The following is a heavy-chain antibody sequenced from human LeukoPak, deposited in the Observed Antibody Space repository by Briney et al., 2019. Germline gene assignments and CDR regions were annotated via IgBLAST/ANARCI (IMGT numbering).Heavy chain of an antibody. CDR3: ARGATMVRGVRYFDY. CDR1: GGTFSSYA. V-gene: IGHV1-69*13. D-gene: IGHD3-10*01. J-gene: IGHJ4*02. Sequence: ASVKVSCKASGGTFSSYAISWVRQAPGQGLEWMGGIIPIFGTANYAQKFQGRVTITADEPTSTAYMELSSLRSEDTAVYYCARGATMVRGVRYFDYWGQGTLVTVSS. CDR2: IIPIFGTA.